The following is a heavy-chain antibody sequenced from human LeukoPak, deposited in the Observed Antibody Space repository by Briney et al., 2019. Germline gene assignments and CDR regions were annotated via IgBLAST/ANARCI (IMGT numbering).Heavy chain of an antibody. CDR2: MNPNSGNT. CDR3: ARPTRRGYSYGYLY. Sequence: ASVKVSCKASGYTFTSYDINWVRQATGQGLEWMGWMNPNSGNTGYAQKFQGRVTMTRNTSISTAYMELSSLKASDTAMYYCARPTRRGYSYGYLYRGQGTLVTVSS. J-gene: IGHJ4*02. CDR1: GYTFTSYD. D-gene: IGHD5-18*01. V-gene: IGHV1-8*01.